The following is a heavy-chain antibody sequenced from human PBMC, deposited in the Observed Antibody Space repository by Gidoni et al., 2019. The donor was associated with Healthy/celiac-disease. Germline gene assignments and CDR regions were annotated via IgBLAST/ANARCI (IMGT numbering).Heavy chain of an antibody. CDR2: IKSKTDGGTT. CDR1: GLTFSNAW. D-gene: IGHD5-12*01. V-gene: IGHV3-15*01. Sequence: EVQLVESGGGLVKPGGSLRLSCAASGLTFSNAWSSWVRQAPGKGLAWVGRIKSKTDGGTTDYAAPVKGRFTISRDDSKNTLYLQMNSLKTEDTAVYYCTTEGDGYNYEALFPDYWGQGTLVTVSS. CDR3: TTEGDGYNYEALFPDY. J-gene: IGHJ4*02.